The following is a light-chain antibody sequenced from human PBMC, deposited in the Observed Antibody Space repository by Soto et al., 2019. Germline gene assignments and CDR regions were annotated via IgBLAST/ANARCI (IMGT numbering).Light chain of an antibody. CDR3: QQYNNWRWT. V-gene: IGKV3-15*01. Sequence: TLSVSPGERATLSCRASQSVSSNLAWYQQKPGQAPWLLIYGASSRATGFPARFSGSWSGTEFTLTISSLQSEDFAVYYCQQYNNWRWTFGQGTKVDIK. CDR1: QSVSSN. J-gene: IGKJ1*01. CDR2: GAS.